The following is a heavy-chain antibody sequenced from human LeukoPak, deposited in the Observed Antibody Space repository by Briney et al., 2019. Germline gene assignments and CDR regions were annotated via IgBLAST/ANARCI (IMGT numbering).Heavy chain of an antibody. D-gene: IGHD4-17*01. Sequence: GGSLRLSCAAAGFTFNSYAMSWVRQAPGKGLEWVSSISGRGIATFYADSVKGRFTISRDNSKNTVYLQMSSLSDEDTAVYYCAKGPTSYGASYHYYMDVWSKGTTVTVSS. CDR1: GFTFNSYA. V-gene: IGHV3-23*01. CDR2: ISGRGIAT. CDR3: AKGPTSYGASYHYYMDV. J-gene: IGHJ6*03.